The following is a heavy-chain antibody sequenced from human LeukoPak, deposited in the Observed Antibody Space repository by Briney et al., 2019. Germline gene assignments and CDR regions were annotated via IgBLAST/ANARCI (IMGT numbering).Heavy chain of an antibody. CDR3: ARDHGFAGYYYPFDY. D-gene: IGHD3-10*01. CDR1: GYTLSSYG. CDR2: ISAYNGNT. V-gene: IGHV1-18*01. J-gene: IGHJ4*02. Sequence: APLKVSCKASGYTLSSYGISWVRQAPGQGLEWMGWISAYNGNTNYAQKLQGRVTMTTDTSTSTAYMELRSLRSDDTAVYYCARDHGFAGYYYPFDYWGQGTLVTVSS.